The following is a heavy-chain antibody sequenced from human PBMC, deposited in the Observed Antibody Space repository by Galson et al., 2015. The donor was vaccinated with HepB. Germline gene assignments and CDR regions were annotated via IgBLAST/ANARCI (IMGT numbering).Heavy chain of an antibody. Sequence: SVKVSCKASGYTFTSYGISWVRQAPGQGLEWMGWISAYNGNTNYAQKLQGRVTMTTDTSTSTAYMELRSLRSDDTAVYYCARAASRYCTNGVCETRKRVTSHDAFDIWGQGTMVTVSS. D-gene: IGHD2-8*01. CDR2: ISAYNGNT. V-gene: IGHV1-18*01. J-gene: IGHJ3*02. CDR3: ARAASRYCTNGVCETRKRVTSHDAFDI. CDR1: GYTFTSYG.